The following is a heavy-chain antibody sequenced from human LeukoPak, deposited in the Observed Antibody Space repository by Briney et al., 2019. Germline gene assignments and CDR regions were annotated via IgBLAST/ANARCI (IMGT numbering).Heavy chain of an antibody. CDR2: IWYDGSNK. V-gene: IGHV3-33*01. CDR3: ARDMAAAGTMVYYYYGMDV. J-gene: IGHJ6*02. D-gene: IGHD6-13*01. Sequence: PGRSLRPSCAASGFTFSRYGMHWVRQAPGKGLEWVAVIWYDGSNKYYADSVKGRFTISRDNSKNTLYLQMNSLRAEDTAVYYCARDMAAAGTMVYYYYGMDVRGQGTTVTVSS. CDR1: GFTFSRYG.